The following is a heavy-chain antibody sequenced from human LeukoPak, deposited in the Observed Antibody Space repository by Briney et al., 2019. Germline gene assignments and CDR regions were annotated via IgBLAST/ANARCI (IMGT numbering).Heavy chain of an antibody. Sequence: GASVKVSCKASGYTFTGYYMHWVRQAPGQGLEWMGWINPNSGGTNYAQKFQGRVTMTRDTSISTAYMELSRLRSDDTAVYYCARVDRSYDSSGYYRYWGQGTLVTVSS. CDR1: GYTFTGYY. D-gene: IGHD3-22*01. CDR2: INPNSGGT. CDR3: ARVDRSYDSSGYYRY. J-gene: IGHJ4*02. V-gene: IGHV1-2*02.